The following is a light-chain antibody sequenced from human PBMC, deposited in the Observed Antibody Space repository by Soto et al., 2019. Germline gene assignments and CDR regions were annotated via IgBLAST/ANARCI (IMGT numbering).Light chain of an antibody. CDR1: QSVSSSY. CDR2: GAS. Sequence: IVLTQSPGTLSLSPGERATLSCRASQSVSSSYLAWYQQKAGQPPRLLIYGASSRATGIPDRFSGRGSGTDFTLTINRLEPEDFAVYYCQQYGGSPPLTFGGGTKVEIK. CDR3: QQYGGSPPLT. V-gene: IGKV3-20*01. J-gene: IGKJ4*01.